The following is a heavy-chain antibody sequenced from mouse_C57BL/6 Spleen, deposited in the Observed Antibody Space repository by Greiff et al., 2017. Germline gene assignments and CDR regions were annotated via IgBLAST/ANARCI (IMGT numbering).Heavy chain of an antibody. CDR1: GFTFTDYY. V-gene: IGHV7-3*01. CDR2: IRNKANGYTT. Sequence: EVQVVESGGGLVQPGGSLSLSCAASGFTFTDYYMSWVRQPPGKALEWLGFIRNKANGYTTEYSASVKGRFTISSDNSQSILYLQMNALRAEDSATYYCARYDSSGYPCAMDYWGQGTSVTVSS. D-gene: IGHD3-2*02. J-gene: IGHJ4*01. CDR3: ARYDSSGYPCAMDY.